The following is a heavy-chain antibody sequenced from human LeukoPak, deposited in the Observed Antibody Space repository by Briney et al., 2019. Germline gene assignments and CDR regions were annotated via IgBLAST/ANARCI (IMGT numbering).Heavy chain of an antibody. J-gene: IGHJ4*02. Sequence: ASVTVSCTASGYTFTGYYMHWVRRAPGQGLEWMGRINPNSGGTNYAQKFQGRVTMTRDTSISTAYMELSRLRSDDTAVYYCARWAAAGDFDYWGQGTLVTVSS. CDR1: GYTFTGYY. CDR3: ARWAAAGDFDY. CDR2: INPNSGGT. V-gene: IGHV1-2*06. D-gene: IGHD6-13*01.